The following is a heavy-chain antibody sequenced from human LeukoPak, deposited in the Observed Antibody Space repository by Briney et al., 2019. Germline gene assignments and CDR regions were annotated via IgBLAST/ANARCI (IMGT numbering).Heavy chain of an antibody. CDR2: IYYSGST. CDR3: ARLTKRNDPFAI. J-gene: IGHJ3*02. V-gene: IGHV4-59*01. CDR1: GGSISSYY. D-gene: IGHD1-14*01. Sequence: PSETLSLTCTVSGGSISSYYWSWIRQPPGKGLEWIGYIYYSGSTNYNPSLKSRLTISVDTSKNQFSLKLSSVTAADTAVYYCARLTKRNDPFAIWGQGTMVTVSS.